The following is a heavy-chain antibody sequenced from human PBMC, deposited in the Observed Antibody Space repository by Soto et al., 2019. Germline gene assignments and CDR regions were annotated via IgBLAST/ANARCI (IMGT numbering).Heavy chain of an antibody. CDR2: INAGNGNT. D-gene: IGHD3-3*01. J-gene: IGHJ4*02. CDR1: GYTFASYA. Sequence: GASVKVSCKASGYTFASYAMHWVRQAPGQRLEWMGWINAGNGNTKYSQKFQGRVTITTDTSTSTAYMELSSLRSEDTAVYYCARGIAHFGVVTHLGVYFDYWGQGTLVTVSS. V-gene: IGHV1-3*01. CDR3: ARGIAHFGVVTHLGVYFDY.